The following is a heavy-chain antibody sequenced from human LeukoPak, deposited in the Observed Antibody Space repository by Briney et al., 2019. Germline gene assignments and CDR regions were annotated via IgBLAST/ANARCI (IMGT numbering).Heavy chain of an antibody. D-gene: IGHD2-2*01. J-gene: IGHJ5*02. CDR1: GFTFSSYA. CDR3: AKDAHIVVVPAARDWFDP. CDR2: ISGSGGST. Sequence: GGSLRLSCAASGFTFSSYAMSWVRQAPGKGLEWVSAISGSGGSTYYADSVKGRFTISRDNSKNTLYLQMNSLRAEDTAVYYCAKDAHIVVVPAARDWFDPWGQGTLVTVSS. V-gene: IGHV3-23*01.